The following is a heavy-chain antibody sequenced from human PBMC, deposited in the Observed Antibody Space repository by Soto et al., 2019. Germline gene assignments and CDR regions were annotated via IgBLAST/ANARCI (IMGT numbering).Heavy chain of an antibody. CDR1: GGSISSGGYY. J-gene: IGHJ4*02. D-gene: IGHD1-26*01. CDR2: IYYSGST. V-gene: IGHV4-31*03. Sequence: QVKLQESGPGLVKPSQTLSLTCTVSGGSISSGGYYWSWIRQHPGKGLEWIGYIYYSGSTYYNPSIKRRVTISVDTSKNQFSLKLSSVTAADTAVYYCAREGGIVGATAADYWGQGTLVTVSS. CDR3: AREGGIVGATAADY.